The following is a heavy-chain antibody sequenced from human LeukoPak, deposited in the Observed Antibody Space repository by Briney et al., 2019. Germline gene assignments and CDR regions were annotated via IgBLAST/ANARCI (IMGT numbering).Heavy chain of an antibody. CDR1: GFTFDDYA. D-gene: IGHD2-15*01. CDR2: ISWNGGII. J-gene: IGHJ6*02. V-gene: IGHV3-9*01. Sequence: GGSLRLSCAASGFTFDDYAMHWVRQAPGKGLEWVSGISWNGGIIGYADSVKGRFTISRDNSKNTLYLQMNSLRAEDTAVYYCARDIYYCSGGSCYAPYYYYYYGMGVWGQGTTVTVSS. CDR3: ARDIYYCSGGSCYAPYYYYYYGMGV.